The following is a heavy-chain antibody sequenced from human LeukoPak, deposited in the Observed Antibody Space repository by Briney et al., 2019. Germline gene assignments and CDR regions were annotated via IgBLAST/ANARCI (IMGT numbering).Heavy chain of an antibody. J-gene: IGHJ4*02. CDR2: ISWNSGSI. D-gene: IGHD3-10*01. CDR3: AKENGRGVLLWFGEFDY. Sequence: PGRSLRLSCAASGFMFDDYAIHWVRQPPGKGLEWVSGISWNSGSIGYADPVKGRFTISRDSAKNSLYLQMNSLRTEDTALYYCAKENGRGVLLWFGEFDYWGQGTLVTVSS. CDR1: GFMFDDYA. V-gene: IGHV3-9*01.